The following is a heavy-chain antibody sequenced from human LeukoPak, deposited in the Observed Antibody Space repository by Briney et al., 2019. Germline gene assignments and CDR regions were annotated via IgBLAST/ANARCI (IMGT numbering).Heavy chain of an antibody. J-gene: IGHJ4*02. D-gene: IGHD2-15*01. CDR1: GGTFSSYA. V-gene: IGHV1-69*01. CDR3: ARDKPLGYCSGGSCLRAFDY. Sequence: SVKVSCKASGGTFSSYAISWVRQAPGQGLEWMGGIIPIFGTANYAQKFQGRVTITADESTSTAYMELSSLRSEDTAVYYCARDKPLGYCSGGSCLRAFDYWGQGTLVTVSP. CDR2: IIPIFGTA.